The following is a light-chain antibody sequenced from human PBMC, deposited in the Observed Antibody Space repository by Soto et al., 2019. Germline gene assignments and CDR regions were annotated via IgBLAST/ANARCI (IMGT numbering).Light chain of an antibody. V-gene: IGLV2-14*03. CDR2: DVS. CDR1: SSDIGAYNY. CDR3: ASYASSNTVL. Sequence: QSALTQPASVSGSPGQSITISCTGTSSDIGAYNYVSWYQQHPGKAPKLMIYDVSDRPSGVSNRFSGSKSGNTASLTISGLQAEDEADYYCASYASSNTVLFGGGTQLTVL. J-gene: IGLJ2*01.